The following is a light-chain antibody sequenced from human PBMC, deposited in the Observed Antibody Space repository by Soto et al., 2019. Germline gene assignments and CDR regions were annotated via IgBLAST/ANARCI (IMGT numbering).Light chain of an antibody. J-gene: IGKJ3*01. Sequence: DIQMTQSPSTLSPSVGDRVTITCRASQSISSWLAWYQQKPGKAPKLLIYKASSLESGVPSRFSGSGSGTEFTLTISSLQSEDFAVYYCQQSYSTPFTFGPGTKVDN. CDR3: QQSYSTPFT. CDR1: QSISSW. CDR2: KAS. V-gene: IGKV1-5*03.